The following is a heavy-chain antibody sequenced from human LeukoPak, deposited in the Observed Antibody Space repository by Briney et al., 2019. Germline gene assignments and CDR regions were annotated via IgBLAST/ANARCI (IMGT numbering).Heavy chain of an antibody. CDR1: GFSFSSYG. V-gene: IGHV3-33*01. CDR3: ARDQRGFSYSKYYFDY. Sequence: GGSLRLSCAASGFSFSSYGMHWVRQAPGKGLGWVAVIWHDGTNKYYADSVKGRFTISRDNSKNTLYLQMNSLRAEDTAVYYCARDQRGFSYSKYYFDYWGQGTLVTVSS. CDR2: IWHDGTNK. D-gene: IGHD5-18*01. J-gene: IGHJ4*02.